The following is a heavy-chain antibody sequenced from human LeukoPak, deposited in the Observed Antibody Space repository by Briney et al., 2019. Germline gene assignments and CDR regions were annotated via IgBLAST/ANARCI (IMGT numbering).Heavy chain of an antibody. CDR1: GFTFSSYE. V-gene: IGHV3-7*01. Sequence: GGSLRLSCAASGFTFSSYEMNWVRQAPGKGLEWVASIKKDGSEKEYVDSVKGRFTISRDNAKNSLYLQMNSLRAEDTAVYYCARDHRGSGSRYYYYYMDVWGKGTTVTISS. J-gene: IGHJ6*03. CDR2: IKKDGSEK. D-gene: IGHD3-10*01. CDR3: ARDHRGSGSRYYYYYMDV.